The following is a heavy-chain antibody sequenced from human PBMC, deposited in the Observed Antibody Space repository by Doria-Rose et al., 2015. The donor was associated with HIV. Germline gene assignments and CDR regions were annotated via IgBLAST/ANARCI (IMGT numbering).Heavy chain of an antibody. CDR3: ARIKSSRWYHKYYFDF. V-gene: IGHV2-26*01. J-gene: IGHJ4*02. D-gene: IGHD6-13*01. Sequence: QAPLKESGPVLVKPTETLTLTCTVSGVSLSSPGMGVSWIRQPPGKALEWLANIFSDDERSYKTTLTSRLTVSRGTSKSQVVLTMTDMDPVDTATYYCARIKSSRWYHKYYFDFWGQGTLVIVSA. CDR1: GVSLSSPGMG. CDR2: IFSDDER.